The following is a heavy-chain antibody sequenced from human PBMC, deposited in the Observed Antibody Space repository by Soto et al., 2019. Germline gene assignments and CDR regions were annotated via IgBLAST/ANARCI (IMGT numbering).Heavy chain of an antibody. Sequence: PGGSLRLSCTASGFTFGDYAMSWVRQAPGKGLEWVGFIRSKAYGGTTEYAASVEGRFTISRDDSKSIAYLQMNSLKTEDTAVYYCTRSLVGATDFDYWGQGTLVTVSS. CDR1: GFTFGDYA. CDR3: TRSLVGATDFDY. V-gene: IGHV3-49*04. D-gene: IGHD1-26*01. J-gene: IGHJ4*02. CDR2: IRSKAYGGTT.